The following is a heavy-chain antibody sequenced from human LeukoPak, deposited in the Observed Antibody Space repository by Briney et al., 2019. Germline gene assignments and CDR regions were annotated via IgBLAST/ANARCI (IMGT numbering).Heavy chain of an antibody. CDR1: GYTFTSYD. D-gene: IGHD3-10*01. Sequence: RASVKVSCKASGYTFTSYDINWVRQATGQGLEWMGWISAYNGNTNYAQKLQGRVTMTTDTSTSTAYMELRSLRSDDTAVYYCARGPYGSGSYYTTVDNWFDPWGQGTLVTVSS. J-gene: IGHJ5*02. CDR2: ISAYNGNT. CDR3: ARGPYGSGSYYTTVDNWFDP. V-gene: IGHV1-18*01.